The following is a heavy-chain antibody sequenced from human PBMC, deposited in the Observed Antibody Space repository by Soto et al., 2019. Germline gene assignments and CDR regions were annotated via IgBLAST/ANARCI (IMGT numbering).Heavy chain of an antibody. Sequence: ASVKVSCKASGGTFSSYAISWVRQAPGQGLEWIGGIIPIFGTANYAQKFQGRVMITADESTSTAYMELSSLRSEDTAVYYCARGIDPDYGGNSASGFDIWGQGTMVTVSS. CDR3: ARGIDPDYGGNSASGFDI. D-gene: IGHD4-17*01. CDR1: GGTFSSYA. J-gene: IGHJ3*02. V-gene: IGHV1-69*13. CDR2: IIPIFGTA.